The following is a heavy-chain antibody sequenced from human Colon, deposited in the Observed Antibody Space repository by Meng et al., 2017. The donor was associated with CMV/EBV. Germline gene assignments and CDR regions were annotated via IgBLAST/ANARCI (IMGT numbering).Heavy chain of an antibody. J-gene: IGHJ4*02. CDR2: IFSAGGS. Sequence: GESLKISCAASGFNVSNNYLNWVRQAPGKGLEWVSVIFSAGGSYYADSVKGRFTISRDIYKNMVFLEMNGLTAEDTAVYYCARGLTHLGGSTLRAFDYWGQGTLVTVSS. CDR3: ARGLTHLGGSTLRAFDY. CDR1: GFNVSNNY. D-gene: IGHD1-26*01. V-gene: IGHV3-53*01.